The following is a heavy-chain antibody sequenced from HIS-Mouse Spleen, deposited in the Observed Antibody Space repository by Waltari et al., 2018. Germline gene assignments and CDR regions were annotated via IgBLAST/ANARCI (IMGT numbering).Heavy chain of an antibody. CDR3: AREIPYSSSWYDWYFDL. CDR2: IYYSGST. Sequence: QLQLQESGPGLVKPSETLSLTGTVAGGLIRSSSYHRGRIREPPGKGLEWIGSIYYSGSTYYNPSLKSRVTISVDTSKNQFSLKLSSVTAADTAVYYCAREIPYSSSWYDWYFDLWGRGTLVTVSS. V-gene: IGHV4-39*07. D-gene: IGHD6-13*01. CDR1: GGLIRSSSYH. J-gene: IGHJ2*01.